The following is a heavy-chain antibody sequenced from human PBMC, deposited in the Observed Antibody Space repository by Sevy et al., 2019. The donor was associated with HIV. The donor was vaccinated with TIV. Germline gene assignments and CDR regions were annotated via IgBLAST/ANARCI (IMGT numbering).Heavy chain of an antibody. D-gene: IGHD6-19*01. CDR2: IWYDGSNK. Sequence: GGSLRLSCSASGFTFGSYGMHWVRQAPGKGLEWVAVIWYDGSNKYYADSVKGRFTISRDNSKNTLYLQMNSLRAEDTAVYYCAKVGTRSGWYSYYYYYTDVWGKGTTVTVSS. V-gene: IGHV3-33*06. CDR1: GFTFGSYG. J-gene: IGHJ6*03. CDR3: AKVGTRSGWYSYYYYYTDV.